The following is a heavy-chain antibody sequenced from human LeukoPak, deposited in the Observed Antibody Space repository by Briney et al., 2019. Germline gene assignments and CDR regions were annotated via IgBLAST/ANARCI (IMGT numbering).Heavy chain of an antibody. Sequence: ASVKVSCKASGYTFTSYAMNWVRQAPGQGLEWMGWISTNTGSPTYAQGFTGRFVFSLDTSVSTAYLQISSLKAEDTAVYYCARGTLWFGELYYYYMDVWGKGTTVTVSS. J-gene: IGHJ6*03. CDR2: ISTNTGSP. CDR3: ARGTLWFGELYYYYMDV. CDR1: GYTFTSYA. V-gene: IGHV7-4-1*02. D-gene: IGHD3-10*01.